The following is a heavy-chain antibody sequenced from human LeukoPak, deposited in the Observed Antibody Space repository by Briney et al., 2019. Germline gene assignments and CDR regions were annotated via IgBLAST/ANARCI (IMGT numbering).Heavy chain of an antibody. D-gene: IGHD1-14*01. CDR2: IYYSGST. Sequence: PSETLSLTCTVSGGSISSSSYYWGWIRQPPGKGLEWIGSIYYSGSTYYNPSLKSRVTISVDTPKNQFSLKLSSVTAADTAVYYCARLGTGPFDYWGQGTLVTVSS. J-gene: IGHJ4*02. CDR3: ARLGTGPFDY. CDR1: GGSISSSSYY. V-gene: IGHV4-39*07.